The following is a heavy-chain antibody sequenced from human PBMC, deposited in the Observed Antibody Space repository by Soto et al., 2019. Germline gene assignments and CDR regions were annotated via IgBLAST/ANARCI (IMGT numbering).Heavy chain of an antibody. CDR1: GDSISSSSYY. J-gene: IGHJ6*02. V-gene: IGHV4-39*01. Sequence: SETLSLTCTVSGDSISSSSYYWGWIRQPPGKGLEWIGSIYYSGSTYYNPSLKSRVTISVDTSKNQFSLKLSSVTAADTAVYYCASLYCTNGVCYTGDYYGMDVWGQGTTVTVSS. D-gene: IGHD2-8*01. CDR2: IYYSGST. CDR3: ASLYCTNGVCYTGDYYGMDV.